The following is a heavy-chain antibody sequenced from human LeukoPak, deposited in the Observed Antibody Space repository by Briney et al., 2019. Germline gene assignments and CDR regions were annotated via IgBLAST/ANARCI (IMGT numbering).Heavy chain of an antibody. V-gene: IGHV3-43*02. J-gene: IGHJ4*02. CDR2: ISGDGGST. CDR3: AKDMGDYVCRSFLPG. CDR1: GFTFDDYA. D-gene: IGHD3-16*01. Sequence: WGSLRSSGAASGFTFDDYAMHWVRQAPGKGLEWVSLISGDGGSTYYADSVKGRFTISRDNSKNSLYLQMNSLRTEDTALYYCAKDMGDYVCRSFLPGWGQGTLVTVSS.